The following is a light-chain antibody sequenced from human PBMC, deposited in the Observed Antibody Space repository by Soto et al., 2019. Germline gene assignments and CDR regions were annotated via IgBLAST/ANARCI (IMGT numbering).Light chain of an antibody. Sequence: NFMLTQPHSVSESPGKTVTISCSGSSGSIARGYVQWYQQRPGSAPTTVIYDDDQRPSGVPDRFSGSKSENTASLTISRVEAGDEADFYCQVWDRNSDVVFGGGTKLTVL. V-gene: IGLV6-57*02. CDR3: QVWDRNSDVV. J-gene: IGLJ2*01. CDR2: DDD. CDR1: SGSIARGY.